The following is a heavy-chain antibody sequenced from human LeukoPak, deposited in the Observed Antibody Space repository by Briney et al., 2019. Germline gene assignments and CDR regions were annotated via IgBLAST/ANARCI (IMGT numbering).Heavy chain of an antibody. V-gene: IGHV3-21*01. CDR1: GFTFSSYS. Sequence: SGGSLRLTCAASGFTFSSYSMNWVRQAPGKGLEWVSSISGSSSYIYYADSVKGRFTISRDNAKNSLFLQMNSLRAEDTAVYYCARDGRGDYCSGGSCLMFDPWGQGTLVTVSS. J-gene: IGHJ5*02. CDR3: ARDGRGDYCSGGSCLMFDP. CDR2: ISGSSSYI. D-gene: IGHD2-15*01.